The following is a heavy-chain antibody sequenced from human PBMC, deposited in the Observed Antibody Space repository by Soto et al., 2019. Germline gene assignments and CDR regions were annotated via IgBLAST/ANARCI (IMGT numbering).Heavy chain of an antibody. CDR1: GFTVSSNY. CDR2: IYSGGST. V-gene: IGHV3-66*01. CDR3: ARDQAYPLDY. Sequence: GGSLRLSCAASGFTVSSNYMSWVRQAPGKGLEWVSVIYSGGSTYYADSVKGRFTISRDNSKNTLYLQMNSLRAEDTAVYDCARDQAYPLDYWGQGTLVTVSS. J-gene: IGHJ4*02.